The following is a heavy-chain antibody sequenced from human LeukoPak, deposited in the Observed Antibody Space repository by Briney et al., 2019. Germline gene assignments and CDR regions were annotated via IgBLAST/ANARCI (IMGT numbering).Heavy chain of an antibody. J-gene: IGHJ4*02. Sequence: SETLSLTCAANGGSFSGYYWSWIRQPPGKGLDWIGEINHSGSTNYNPSLKSRVTISVDTSKNQFSLKLSSVTAADTAVYYCARPIGDYGGGFDYWGQGTLVTVSS. D-gene: IGHD4-17*01. CDR1: GGSFSGYY. CDR3: ARPIGDYGGGFDY. CDR2: INHSGST. V-gene: IGHV4-34*01.